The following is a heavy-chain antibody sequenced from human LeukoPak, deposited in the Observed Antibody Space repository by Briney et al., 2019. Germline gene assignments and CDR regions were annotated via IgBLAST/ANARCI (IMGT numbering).Heavy chain of an antibody. CDR2: IISIFGTP. Sequence: VKGSPKGSVGTFSSYAISSVRQAPGQGREWVGGIISIFGTPNYAQKFQGSVTITADESSSTAYRERCKLRSEDTAVYYCARDVVVVAIGAFDIGGQGKRVTVSS. CDR1: VGTFSSYA. J-gene: IGHJ3*02. CDR3: ARDVVVVAIGAFDI. V-gene: IGHV1-69*13. D-gene: IGHD2-15*01.